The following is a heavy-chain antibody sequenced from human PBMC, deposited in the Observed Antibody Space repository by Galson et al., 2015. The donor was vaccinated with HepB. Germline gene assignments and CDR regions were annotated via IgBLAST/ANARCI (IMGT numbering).Heavy chain of an antibody. D-gene: IGHD6-19*01. CDR3: ARGHSSGLTTYYYYGMDV. Sequence: SVKVSCKAFGYKFISYGITWVRQAPGQGLEWMGWISAYNGNTNYAQRLQGRVTMTTDTSTTTAYMELRSLRSDDTAVYYCARGHSSGLTTYYYYGMDVWGQGTTVTVSS. V-gene: IGHV1-18*01. CDR2: ISAYNGNT. J-gene: IGHJ6*02. CDR1: GYKFISYG.